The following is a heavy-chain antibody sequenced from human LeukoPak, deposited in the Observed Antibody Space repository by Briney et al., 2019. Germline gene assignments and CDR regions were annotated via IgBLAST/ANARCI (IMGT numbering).Heavy chain of an antibody. Sequence: SETLSLTCTVSGGSISNYYWSWLRQPPGKGLEWIGHIYSTGSTTYSPSLKSRVIMSADTSKNQFSLKVTSVTAADTAVYYCASFLAHRSNDFWGQGTQVTVSS. D-gene: IGHD2/OR15-2a*01. CDR1: GGSISNYY. J-gene: IGHJ4*02. CDR3: ASFLAHRSNDF. CDR2: IYSTGST. V-gene: IGHV4-59*08.